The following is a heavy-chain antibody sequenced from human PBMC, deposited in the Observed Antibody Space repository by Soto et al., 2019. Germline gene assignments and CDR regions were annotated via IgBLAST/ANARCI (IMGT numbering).Heavy chain of an antibody. CDR2: IWYDGSNK. CDR1: GFTFSSYG. D-gene: IGHD3-10*01. CDR3: ARDHQGSGSYYPIPDC. J-gene: IGHJ4*02. V-gene: IGHV3-33*01. Sequence: PGGSLRLSCAASGFTFSSYGMHWVRQAPGKGLEWVAVIWYDGSNKYYADSVKGRFTISRDNSKNTLYLQTNSLRAEDTAVYYCARDHQGSGSYYPIPDCWGQGTLVTVSS.